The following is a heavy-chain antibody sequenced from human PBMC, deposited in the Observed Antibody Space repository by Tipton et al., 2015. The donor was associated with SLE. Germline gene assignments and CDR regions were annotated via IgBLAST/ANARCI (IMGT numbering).Heavy chain of an antibody. CDR2: IYYSGST. Sequence: LRLSCTVSGGSVSSSSYYWSWIRQPPGKGLEWIGHIYYSGSTNYNPSLTSRVTMSVDTSKNQFSLKLSSVTAADTAVYYCARGNNWFDPWGQGTLVTVSS. CDR1: GGSVSSSSYY. CDR3: ARGNNWFDP. J-gene: IGHJ5*02. V-gene: IGHV4-61*01.